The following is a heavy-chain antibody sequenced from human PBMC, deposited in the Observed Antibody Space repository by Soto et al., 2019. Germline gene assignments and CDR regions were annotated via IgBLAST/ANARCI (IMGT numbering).Heavy chain of an antibody. CDR2: ISYDGSNK. CDR1: GFTFSSYA. V-gene: IGHV3-30-3*01. CDR3: ARDQGSYSYGYRYGAGPHRYGMDV. D-gene: IGHD5-18*01. Sequence: QVQLVESGGGVVQPGRSLRLSCAASGFTFSSYAMHWVRQAPGKGLEWVAVISYDGSNKYYADSVKGRFTISRDNSKNTLYLQMNSLRAEDTAVYYCARDQGSYSYGYRYGAGPHRYGMDVWGQGTTVTVSS. J-gene: IGHJ6*02.